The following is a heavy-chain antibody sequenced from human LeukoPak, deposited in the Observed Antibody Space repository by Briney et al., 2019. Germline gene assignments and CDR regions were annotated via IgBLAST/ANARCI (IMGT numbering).Heavy chain of an antibody. CDR2: IYHSGST. D-gene: IGHD2-2*01. Sequence: SQTLSLTCAVSGGSISSGGYSWSWIRQPPGKGLEWIGYIYHSGSTYYNPSLKSRVTISVDRSKNQFSLKLSSVTAADTAVYYCARDLFCSSTSCYDYWGQGTLVTVSS. J-gene: IGHJ4*02. CDR3: ARDLFCSSTSCYDY. CDR1: GGSISSGGYS. V-gene: IGHV4-30-2*01.